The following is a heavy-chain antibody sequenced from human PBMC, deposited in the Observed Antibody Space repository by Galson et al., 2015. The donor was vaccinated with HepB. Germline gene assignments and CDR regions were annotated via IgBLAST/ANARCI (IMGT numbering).Heavy chain of an antibody. V-gene: IGHV3-7*03. CDR3: VREGF. J-gene: IGHJ4*02. Sequence: SLRLSCAVSGFTFSGYWMSWVRQAPGKGPEWVANISKDGDEIYYRDSVRGRFTISRDNAKNALYLEMNRLRAEDTAVYYCVREGFWGQGTLVTVSA. CDR2: ISKDGDEI. CDR1: GFTFSGYW.